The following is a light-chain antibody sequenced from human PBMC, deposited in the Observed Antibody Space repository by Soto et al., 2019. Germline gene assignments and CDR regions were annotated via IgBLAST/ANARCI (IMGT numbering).Light chain of an antibody. CDR2: GAS. CDR3: QQYTNWPPYT. J-gene: IGKJ2*01. CDR1: QSVSTN. V-gene: IGKV3-15*01. Sequence: EIVVTQSSATLSVSPGERATLSCRASQSVSTNLAWYQQKPGQSPRLLIYGASTRATGIPARFSGSGSETEFTLTISSLQSEDFAVYYCQQYTNWPPYTFGQGTNLEIK.